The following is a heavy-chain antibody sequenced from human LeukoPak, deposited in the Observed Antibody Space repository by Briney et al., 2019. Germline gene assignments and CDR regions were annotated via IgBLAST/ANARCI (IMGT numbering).Heavy chain of an antibody. D-gene: IGHD5-18*01. CDR2: ISSSGSTI. Sequence: PGGSLRLSCAASGFTFSSYSMNWVRQAPGKGLEWVSYISSSGSTIYYADSVKGRFTISRDNAKNSLYLQMNSLRAEDTAVYYCARGATAMADYYYYGMDVWGQGTTVTVSS. V-gene: IGHV3-48*04. J-gene: IGHJ6*02. CDR1: GFTFSSYS. CDR3: ARGATAMADYYYYGMDV.